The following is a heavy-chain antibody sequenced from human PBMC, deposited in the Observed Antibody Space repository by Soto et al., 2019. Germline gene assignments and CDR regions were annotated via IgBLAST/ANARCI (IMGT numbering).Heavy chain of an antibody. CDR2: FDPEDGET. CDR3: ATEFLENSSSWYLGDY. V-gene: IGHV1-24*01. J-gene: IGHJ4*02. D-gene: IGHD6-13*01. Sequence: ASVKVSCKVSGYTLTELSMHWVRQAPGKGLEWMGGFDPEDGETIYAQKFQGRVTMTEDTSTDTAYMELSSLRSEDTAVYYCATEFLENSSSWYLGDYWGQGTLVTVSS. CDR1: GYTLTELS.